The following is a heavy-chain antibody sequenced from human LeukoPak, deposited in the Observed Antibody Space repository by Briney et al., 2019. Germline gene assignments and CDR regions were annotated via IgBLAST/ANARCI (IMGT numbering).Heavy chain of an antibody. CDR3: ARAASSSWYDYYYYYYMDV. V-gene: IGHV3-7*01. CDR2: IKQDGSEK. D-gene: IGHD6-13*01. CDR1: GFTFSLYW. Sequence: GGSLRLSCEASGFTFSLYWMSWVRQAPGKGLEWVANIKQDGSEKYYVDSVKGRFTISRDNAKNSLYLQMNSLRADDTAVYYCARAASSSWYDYYYYYYMDVWGKGTTVTVSS. J-gene: IGHJ6*03.